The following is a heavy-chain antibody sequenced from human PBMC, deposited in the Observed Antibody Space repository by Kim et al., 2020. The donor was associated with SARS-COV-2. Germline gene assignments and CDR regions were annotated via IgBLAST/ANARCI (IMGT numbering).Heavy chain of an antibody. CDR1: GGSISSSSYY. J-gene: IGHJ5*02. Sequence: SETLSLTCTVSGGSISSSSYYWGWIRQPPGKGLEWIGSIYYSGSTYYNPSLKSRVTISVDTSKNQFSLKLSSVTAADTAVYYCARPHPRGRYFDWLLGTQGWFDPWGQGTLVTVSS. CDR3: ARPHPRGRYFDWLLGTQGWFDP. V-gene: IGHV4-39*01. CDR2: IYYSGST. D-gene: IGHD3-9*01.